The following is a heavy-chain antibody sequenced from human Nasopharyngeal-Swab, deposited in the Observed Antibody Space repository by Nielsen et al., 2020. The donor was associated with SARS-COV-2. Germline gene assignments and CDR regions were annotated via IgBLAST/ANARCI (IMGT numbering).Heavy chain of an antibody. J-gene: IGHJ6*02. V-gene: IGHV3-48*03. CDR3: ARTSQEALYYDFWSGYPPMAGMDV. CDR1: GFTFSSYE. Sequence: GESLKISCAASGFTFSSYEMNWVRQAPGKGLEGVSYISSSGSTIYYADSVKGRFTISRDNAKNSLYLQMNSLRAEDTAVYYCARTSQEALYYDFWSGYPPMAGMDVWGQGTTVTVSS. CDR2: ISSSGSTI. D-gene: IGHD3-3*01.